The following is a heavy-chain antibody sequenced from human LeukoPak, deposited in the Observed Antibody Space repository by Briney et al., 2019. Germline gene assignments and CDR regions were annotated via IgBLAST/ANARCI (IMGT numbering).Heavy chain of an antibody. CDR3: AEGIAAAGPNYFDY. V-gene: IGHV3-23*01. Sequence: GGSLRLSCAASGFTFSSYAMSWVRQAPGKGLEWVSAISGSGGSIYYADSVKGRFTISRDNSKNTLYLQMNSLRAEDTAVYYCAEGIAAAGPNYFDYWGQGTLVTVSS. CDR1: GFTFSSYA. CDR2: ISGSGGSI. D-gene: IGHD6-13*01. J-gene: IGHJ4*02.